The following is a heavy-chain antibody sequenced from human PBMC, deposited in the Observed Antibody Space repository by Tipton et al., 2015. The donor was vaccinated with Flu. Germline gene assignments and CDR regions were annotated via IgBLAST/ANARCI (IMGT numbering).Heavy chain of an antibody. D-gene: IGHD6-19*01. Sequence: TLSLTCTVSGGSISSSLYYWGWIRQPPGKGLEWIGNSHFTGGASYNPSLKSRVTISVDTSKNQFSLKLSSVTAADTAVYYCARAGSGWCLFINWGQGTLVTVSS. CDR3: ARAGSGWCLFIN. J-gene: IGHJ4*02. CDR2: SHFTGGA. V-gene: IGHV4-39*07. CDR1: GGSISSSLYY.